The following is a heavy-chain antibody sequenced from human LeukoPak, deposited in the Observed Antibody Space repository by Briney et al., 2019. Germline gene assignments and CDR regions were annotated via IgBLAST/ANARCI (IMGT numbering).Heavy chain of an antibody. Sequence: SETLSLTCTVSGGSISSYYWSWIRQPPGKGLEWIGYIYYSGSTNYNPSLKSRVTISVDTSKNQFSLKLSSVTAADTAVYYCARGASYGFHYFDYWGQGTLVTVSS. CDR3: ARGASYGFHYFDY. CDR2: IYYSGST. V-gene: IGHV4-59*12. D-gene: IGHD5-18*01. CDR1: GGSISSYY. J-gene: IGHJ4*02.